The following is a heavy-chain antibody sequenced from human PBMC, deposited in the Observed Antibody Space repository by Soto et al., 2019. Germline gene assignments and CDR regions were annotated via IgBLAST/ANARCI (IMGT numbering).Heavy chain of an antibody. V-gene: IGHV4-59*01. CDR1: GGSISSYY. Sequence: SETLSLTCTVPGGSISSYYWSWIRQPPGKGLEWIGYIYYSGSTNYNPSLKSRVTISVDTSKNQFSLKLSSVTAADTAVYYCARVYYYDSSGYYYGNFDYWGQGTLVTVSS. D-gene: IGHD3-22*01. CDR3: ARVYYYDSSGYYYGNFDY. CDR2: IYYSGST. J-gene: IGHJ4*02.